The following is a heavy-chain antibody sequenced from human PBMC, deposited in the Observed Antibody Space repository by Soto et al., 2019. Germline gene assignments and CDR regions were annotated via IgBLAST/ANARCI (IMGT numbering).Heavy chain of an antibody. Sequence: GGSLRLSCAASGFTFSSYAMSWVRQAPGKGLEWVSAISGSGGSTYYADSVKGRFTISRDNSKNTLYLQMNSLRAEDTAVYYCAKASSTDYYDSSGYWYFDYWGQGTLVTVSS. D-gene: IGHD3-22*01. CDR3: AKASSTDYYDSSGYWYFDY. CDR1: GFTFSSYA. CDR2: ISGSGGST. V-gene: IGHV3-23*01. J-gene: IGHJ4*02.